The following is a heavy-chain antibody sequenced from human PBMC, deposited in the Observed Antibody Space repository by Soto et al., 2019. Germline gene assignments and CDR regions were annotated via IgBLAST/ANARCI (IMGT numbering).Heavy chain of an antibody. Sequence: ASVKVSCKASGYTFTSYAISWVRQAPGQGLEWMGGIIAFSSNAKYAQKFQGRVTMTADTSTSTAYMELSSLRSEDTAVYYCASFVLRYFDWLLPYYYYGMDVWGQGTTVTVSS. D-gene: IGHD3-9*01. CDR2: IIAFSSNA. J-gene: IGHJ6*02. CDR1: GYTFTSYA. V-gene: IGHV1-18*04. CDR3: ASFVLRYFDWLLPYYYYGMDV.